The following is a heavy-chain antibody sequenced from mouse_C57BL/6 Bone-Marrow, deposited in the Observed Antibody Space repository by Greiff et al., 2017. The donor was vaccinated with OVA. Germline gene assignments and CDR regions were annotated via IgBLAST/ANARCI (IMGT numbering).Heavy chain of an antibody. CDR3: TRYDYDVDY. CDR2: IDPENGDT. V-gene: IGHV14-4*01. D-gene: IGHD2-4*01. CDR1: GFNIKDDY. Sequence: VQLQQSGAELVRPGASVKLSCTASGFNIKDDYMHWVKQRPEQGLEWIGWIDPENGDTEYASKFQGKATITADTSSNTAYLQLSSLTSEDTAVYYCTRYDYDVDYWGQGNTLSVSS. J-gene: IGHJ2*01.